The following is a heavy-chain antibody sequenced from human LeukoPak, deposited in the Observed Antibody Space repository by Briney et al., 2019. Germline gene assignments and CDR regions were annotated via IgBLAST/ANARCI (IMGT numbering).Heavy chain of an antibody. J-gene: IGHJ4*02. D-gene: IGHD3-22*01. CDR2: IFYDGSIG. CDR3: AREGFDNYYDSSGWPYYFDY. V-gene: IGHV3-30*04. CDR1: GFTFSNYA. Sequence: PGGSLRLSCASSGFTFSNYAMHWVRQAPGKGLEWVAVIFYDGSIGYYADSVKGRFTISRDNPQNTVYLQMNSLRADDSAVYYCAREGFDNYYDSSGWPYYFDYWGQGTLVTVSS.